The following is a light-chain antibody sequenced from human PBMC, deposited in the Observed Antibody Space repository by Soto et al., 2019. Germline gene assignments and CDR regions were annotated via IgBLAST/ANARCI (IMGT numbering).Light chain of an antibody. V-gene: IGLV2-11*01. CDR1: SSDVGFYNY. J-gene: IGLJ2*01. Sequence: QSVLTQPRSVSGSPGQSVTISCTGTSSDVGFYNYVSWYQQHPGRAPKLMIYDVSGRPSGVPDRFSGSKSGNTASLPIAGLQAEDEAEYYCCSYAGSYTVIFGGGTKLTVL. CDR2: DVS. CDR3: CSYAGSYTVI.